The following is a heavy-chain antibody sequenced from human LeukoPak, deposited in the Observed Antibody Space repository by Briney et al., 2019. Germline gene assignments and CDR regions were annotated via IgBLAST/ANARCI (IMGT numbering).Heavy chain of an antibody. Sequence: GGSLRLSCAASGFTFSSCEMNWVRQAPGKGLEWVSYISGSADTIYYADSVKGRFTISRDNAEDSLYLQMNGLRAEDTAVYYCARVAGIAVAHNWFDPWGQGTLVTVSS. CDR3: ARVAGIAVAHNWFDP. V-gene: IGHV3-48*03. CDR2: ISGSADTI. CDR1: GFTFSSCE. J-gene: IGHJ5*02. D-gene: IGHD6-19*01.